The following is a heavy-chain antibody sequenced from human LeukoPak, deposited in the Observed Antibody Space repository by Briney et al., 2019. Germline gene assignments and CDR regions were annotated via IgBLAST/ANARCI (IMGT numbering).Heavy chain of an antibody. CDR1: GYTFTSYD. CDR2: MNPTSGNT. V-gene: IGHV1-8*01. J-gene: IGHJ4*02. D-gene: IGHD3-22*01. Sequence: ASVKVSCKASGYTFTSYDINWVRQATGQGVEWMGWMNPTSGNTGYSQKFQGRVIMTRNTSISPAYMELSSLRSEDTAVYYCASSIDDSSGYYLDYWGQGTLVTVSS. CDR3: ASSIDDSSGYYLDY.